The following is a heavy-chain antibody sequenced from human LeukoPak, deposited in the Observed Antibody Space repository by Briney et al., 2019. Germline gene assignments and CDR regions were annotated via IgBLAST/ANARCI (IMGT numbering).Heavy chain of an antibody. Sequence: GGSLRLSCAASGFTFSSYEMNWVRQAPGKGLEWVSYISSSGSIIYYADSVKGRFTISRDNAKNSLYLQMNSLRAEDTAVYYCAREQYSGSWSYYYYGMDVWGKGTTVTVSS. J-gene: IGHJ6*04. V-gene: IGHV3-48*03. CDR2: ISSSGSII. CDR3: AREQYSGSWSYYYYGMDV. CDR1: GFTFSSYE. D-gene: IGHD6-13*01.